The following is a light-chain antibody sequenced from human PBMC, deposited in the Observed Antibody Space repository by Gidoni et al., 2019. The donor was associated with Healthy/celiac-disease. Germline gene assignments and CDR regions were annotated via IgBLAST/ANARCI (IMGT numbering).Light chain of an antibody. V-gene: IGLV1-40*01. CDR1: SSNIVAGYD. J-gene: IGLJ1*01. CDR2: GNS. Sequence: SVLTQPPSVSGAPGQRVTISCTGSSSNIVAGYDVHWYQQLPGTAPKLLIYGNSNRPSGVPDRFSGSKSGTSASLAITGLQAEDEADYYCQSYDSSLSGFYVFGTGTKVTVL. CDR3: QSYDSSLSGFYV.